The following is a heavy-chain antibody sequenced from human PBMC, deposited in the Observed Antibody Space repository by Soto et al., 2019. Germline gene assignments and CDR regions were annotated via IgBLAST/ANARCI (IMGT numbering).Heavy chain of an antibody. CDR2: INHSGST. J-gene: IGHJ5*02. V-gene: IGHV4-34*01. CDR3: ARVNCGGDCPP. Sequence: SETLSLTCAVYGGSFSGYYWSWIRQPPGKGLEWIGEINHSGSTNYNPSLKSRVTISVDTSKNQFSLKLSSVTAADTAVYYCARVNCGGDCPPWGQGTLVTVAS. D-gene: IGHD2-21*02. CDR1: GGSFSGYY.